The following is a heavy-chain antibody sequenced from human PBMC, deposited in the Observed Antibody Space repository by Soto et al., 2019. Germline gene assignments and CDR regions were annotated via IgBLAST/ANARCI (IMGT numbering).Heavy chain of an antibody. D-gene: IGHD4-17*01. CDR1: GYTFTSYG. CDR2: ISAYNGNT. CDR3: ASGRDYGDYGYYDMDG. V-gene: IGHV1-18*04. J-gene: IGHJ6*02. Sequence: QVQLVQSGAEVKKPGASVKVSCKASGYTFTSYGISWVRQAPGQGLEWMGWISAYNGNTNYAQKLQGRVTMTTDTSTSPADMELRSLRSDDTAVYYCASGRDYGDYGYYDMDGWGQGTTVTVSS.